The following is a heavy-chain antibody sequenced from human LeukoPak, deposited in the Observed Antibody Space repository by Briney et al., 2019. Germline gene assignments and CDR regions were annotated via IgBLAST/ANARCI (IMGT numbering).Heavy chain of an antibody. CDR3: VRENGGSGSF. V-gene: IGHV3-48*04. CDR2: IDSRSTTI. J-gene: IGHJ4*02. CDR1: GFPFSMYS. Sequence: PGGSLRLSCAASGFPFSMYSMNWVRQAPGTGLEWLSYIDSRSTTIYYADSVKGRFTISRDNAQSSVYLQMNSLRAEDTAVYYYVRENGGSGSFWGQGTLVTVSS. D-gene: IGHD3-10*01.